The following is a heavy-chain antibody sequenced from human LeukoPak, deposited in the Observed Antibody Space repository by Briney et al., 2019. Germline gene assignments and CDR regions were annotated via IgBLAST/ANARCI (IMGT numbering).Heavy chain of an antibody. V-gene: IGHV4-38-2*01. J-gene: IGHJ4*02. Sequence: SETLSLTCSVSGYSVSGAYYWGWIRQPPGKGLEWIGTMYHSGNSYYNPSLQSRVTISVDTSKNQFSLKLISVIAADTAVYYCARFATGGLYYFDYWGQGTLVIVSS. CDR1: GYSVSGAYY. CDR3: ARFATGGLYYFDY. D-gene: IGHD6-19*01. CDR2: MYHSGNS.